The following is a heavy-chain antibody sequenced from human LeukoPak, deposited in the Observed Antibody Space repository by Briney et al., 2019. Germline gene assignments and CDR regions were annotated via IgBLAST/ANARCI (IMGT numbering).Heavy chain of an antibody. CDR2: INPNSGGT. CDR3: ARSYYYGSGSIYYYYMDV. J-gene: IGHJ6*03. CDR1: GYTFTGYY. V-gene: IGHV1-2*02. Sequence: ASVKVSCKASGYTFTGYYMHWVRQAPGQGLEWMGWINPNSGGTNYAQKFQGSVTMTRGTSISTAYMELSRLRSDDTAVYYCARSYYYGSGSIYYYYMDVWGKGTTVTVSS. D-gene: IGHD3-10*01.